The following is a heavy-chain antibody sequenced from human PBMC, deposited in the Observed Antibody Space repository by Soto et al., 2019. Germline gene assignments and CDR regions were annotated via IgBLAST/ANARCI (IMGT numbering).Heavy chain of an antibody. V-gene: IGHV3-66*01. CDR2: IYSGGST. D-gene: IGHD3-10*01. CDR1: GFTVSSNY. CDR3: ARGYYGSGSPDFDY. J-gene: IGHJ4*02. Sequence: GGSLRLSCAASGFTVSSNYMSWVRQAPGKGLEWVSVIYSGGSTYYADSVKGRFTISRDNSKNTLYLQMNSLRAEDTAVYYCARGYYGSGSPDFDYWGQGTLVTVSS.